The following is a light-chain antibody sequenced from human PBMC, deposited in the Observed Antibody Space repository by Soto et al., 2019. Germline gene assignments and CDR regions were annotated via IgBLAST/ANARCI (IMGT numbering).Light chain of an antibody. CDR3: QQRSSWQGAT. CDR1: QSVSSY. V-gene: IGKV3-11*01. J-gene: IGKJ4*01. Sequence: IVLTQSPATLSLSPWERATLSCRASQSVSSYLAWYQQKPGQAPRLLIYDASNRATGIPARFSGSGSGTDFTLTISSLEPEDFAVYYCQQRSSWQGATFGGGTKVDIK. CDR2: DAS.